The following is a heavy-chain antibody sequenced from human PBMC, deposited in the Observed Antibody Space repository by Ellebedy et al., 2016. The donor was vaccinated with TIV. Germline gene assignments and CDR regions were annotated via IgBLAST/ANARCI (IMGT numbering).Heavy chain of an antibody. D-gene: IGHD6-19*01. CDR3: ARGQAVAGSHFDY. J-gene: IGHJ4*02. CDR2: ISSSGSDT. V-gene: IGHV3-11*06. Sequence: PGGSLRLSCAASGFSFSDYYMSWIRQVPGTGLEWLSYISSSGSDTNYAGSVKGRFTISRDNAKNSLYLEMNSLKVEDTAVYYCARGQAVAGSHFDYWGQGTLVTVSS. CDR1: GFSFSDYY.